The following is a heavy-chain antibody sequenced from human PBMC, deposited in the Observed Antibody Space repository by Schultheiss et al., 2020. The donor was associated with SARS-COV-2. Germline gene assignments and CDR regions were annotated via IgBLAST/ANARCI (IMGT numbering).Heavy chain of an antibody. J-gene: IGHJ6*02. CDR3: ARDEISRNFYYYYYGMDV. D-gene: IGHD3-3*02. Sequence: GGSLRLSCAASGFTFSSYAMHWVRQAPGKGLEWVAVIWYDGSNKYYADSVKGRFTISRDNSKNTLYLQMNSLRAEDTAVYYCARDEISRNFYYYYYGMDVWGQGTTVTVS. CDR2: IWYDGSNK. V-gene: IGHV3-33*08. CDR1: GFTFSSYA.